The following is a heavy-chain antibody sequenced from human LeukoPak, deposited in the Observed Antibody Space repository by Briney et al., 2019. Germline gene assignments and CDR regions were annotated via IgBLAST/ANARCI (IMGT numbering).Heavy chain of an antibody. D-gene: IGHD3-22*01. J-gene: IGHJ6*03. V-gene: IGHV4-38-2*01. Sequence: SETLSLTCAVSGYSINSDYYGGWIRQSPDKGLEWIGIIYHSGSTYYNPSLKSRFTITVDTSKNQFSLKVTSVTAADTAVYYCARFYYYDTTGYPYYYMDVWGKGTTVTVSS. CDR1: GYSINSDYY. CDR3: ARFYYYDTTGYPYYYMDV. CDR2: IYHSGST.